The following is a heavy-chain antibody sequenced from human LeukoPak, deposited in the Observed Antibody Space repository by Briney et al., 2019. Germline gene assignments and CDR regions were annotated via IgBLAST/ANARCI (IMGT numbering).Heavy chain of an antibody. CDR1: GFTFSSYA. D-gene: IGHD2-15*01. CDR3: AKGGYCSGGSCYSDYFDY. CDR2: ISGSGGST. J-gene: IGHJ4*02. V-gene: IGHV3-23*01. Sequence: LPGGSLRLSCAASGFTFSSYAMSWVRQAPGKGLEWVSAISGSGGSTYYADSVKGRFTNSRDNSKNTLYLQMNSLRAEDTAVYYCAKGGYCSGGSCYSDYFDYWGQGTLVTVSS.